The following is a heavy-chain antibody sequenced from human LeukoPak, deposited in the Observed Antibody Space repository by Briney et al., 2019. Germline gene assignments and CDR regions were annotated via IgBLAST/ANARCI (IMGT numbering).Heavy chain of an antibody. V-gene: IGHV5-51*01. D-gene: IGHD4-17*01. CDR3: AGARHGDYRWDY. J-gene: IGHJ4*02. Sequence: GESLKISCKDSGYSFINYWIGWVRQMPGKGLEWMGIIHSADSNTKYSPSFQGQVTISADKSISTAYLQWSSLKASDTAMYYCAGARHGDYRWDYWGQGTLVTVSS. CDR1: GYSFINYW. CDR2: IHSADSNT.